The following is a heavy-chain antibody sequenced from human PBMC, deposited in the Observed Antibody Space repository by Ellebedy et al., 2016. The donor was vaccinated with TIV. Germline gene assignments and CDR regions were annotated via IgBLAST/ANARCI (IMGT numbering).Heavy chain of an antibody. CDR2: IYPGDCDK. V-gene: IGHV5-51*01. J-gene: IGHJ4*02. CDR1: GYSFTSYW. CDR3: ARGSGWYGTYFDY. D-gene: IGHD6-19*01. Sequence: GESLKISCKGSGYSFTSYWIGWVRQMPGKGLEWMGNIYPGDCDKIYSPSFQGQVTISADKSISTAYLQWISLKASDTVMYYWARGSGWYGTYFDYWGQGTLVTVSS.